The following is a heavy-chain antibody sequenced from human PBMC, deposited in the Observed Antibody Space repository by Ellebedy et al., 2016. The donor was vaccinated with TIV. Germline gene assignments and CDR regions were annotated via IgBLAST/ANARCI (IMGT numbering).Heavy chain of an antibody. CDR1: GFTFADYT. CDR2: ISWDGGNT. Sequence: GGSLRLSXAASGFTFADYTMHWVRQAPGKGLEWVSLISWDGGNTYYADSVKGRFTISRDNSKNSLYLQMNSLRTEDTALYYCAKEGRWAVAGGSFDYWGQGTLVTVSS. CDR3: AKEGRWAVAGGSFDY. J-gene: IGHJ4*02. D-gene: IGHD6-19*01. V-gene: IGHV3-43*01.